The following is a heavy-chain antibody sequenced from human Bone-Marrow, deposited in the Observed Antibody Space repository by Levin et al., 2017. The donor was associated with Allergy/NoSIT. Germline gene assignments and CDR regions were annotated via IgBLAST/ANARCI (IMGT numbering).Heavy chain of an antibody. CDR2: IRSKGDGGTR. J-gene: IGHJ4*02. V-gene: IGHV3-15*01. CDR1: GFTFRNAW. CDR3: TGTARGIAGLDS. Sequence: GGSLRLSCSASGFTFRNAWMSWVRQAPGKGLEWVARIRSKGDGGTRDHAAPVDGSFTISRDDSKDMLFLQLNSLTTEDTGVYYCTGTARGIAGLDSWGQGTLVTVSS. D-gene: IGHD6-13*01.